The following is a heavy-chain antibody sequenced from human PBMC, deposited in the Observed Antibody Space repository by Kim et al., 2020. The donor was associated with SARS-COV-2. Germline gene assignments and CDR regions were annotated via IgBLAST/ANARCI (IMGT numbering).Heavy chain of an antibody. Sequence: LKSRVTISVDTPKNQFALKLSSVTAADTAVYYCARAPAGYEHIVVGGFDPWGQGTLVTVSS. V-gene: IGHV4-59*01. CDR3: ARAPAGYEHIVVGGFDP. J-gene: IGHJ5*02. D-gene: IGHD2-21*01.